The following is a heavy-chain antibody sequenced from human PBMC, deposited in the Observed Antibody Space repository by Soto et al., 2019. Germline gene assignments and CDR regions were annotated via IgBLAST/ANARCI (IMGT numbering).Heavy chain of an antibody. CDR3: AGRLVYGDPLRYFDY. V-gene: IGHV4-30-2*01. D-gene: IGHD4-17*01. Sequence: QLQLQESGSGLVKASPTLSLTCAVSGDSMCRGGYSWSWIRQPPGTGLEWIGYIYQIGITYYNPSLKSRVTISIDRSKNQFALKLSSVTAADTAVYYCAGRLVYGDPLRYFDYWGQGSLGTVS. CDR1: GDSMCRGGYS. J-gene: IGHJ4*02. CDR2: IYQIGIT.